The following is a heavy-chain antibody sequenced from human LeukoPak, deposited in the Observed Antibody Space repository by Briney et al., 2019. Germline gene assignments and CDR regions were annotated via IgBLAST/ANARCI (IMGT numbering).Heavy chain of an antibody. J-gene: IGHJ4*02. CDR1: GFTFDDYA. D-gene: IGHD3-22*01. CDR2: ISWNSGSI. V-gene: IGHV3-9*01. CDR3: AKGQGPYYYDSSGYIFDY. Sequence: GRSLRLSCAASGFTFDDYATHWVRQAPGKGLEWVSGISWNSGSIGYADSVKGRFTISRDNAKNSLYLQMNSLRAEDTALYYCAKGQGPYYYDSSGYIFDYWGQGTLVTVSS.